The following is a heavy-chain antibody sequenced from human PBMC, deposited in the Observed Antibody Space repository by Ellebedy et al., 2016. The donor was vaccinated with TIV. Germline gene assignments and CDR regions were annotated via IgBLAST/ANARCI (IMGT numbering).Heavy chain of an antibody. CDR3: AKRDGQN. D-gene: IGHD5-24*01. J-gene: IGHJ4*01. V-gene: IGHV3-23*01. CDR1: GFNFSTYA. CDR2: MSASGGNT. Sequence: PGGSLRLSCAAFGFNFSTYAMTWVRQAPGKGLEWVSAMSASGGNTYYADSVKGRFTISRDNSKNTVYLQMNSLRAEDTAVYYYAKRDGQNWGHGTLVTVSS.